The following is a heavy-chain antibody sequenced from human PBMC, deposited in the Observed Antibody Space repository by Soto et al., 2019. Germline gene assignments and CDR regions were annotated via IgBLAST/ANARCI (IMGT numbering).Heavy chain of an antibody. J-gene: IGHJ5*02. Sequence: PSETLSLTCTVSGGSISISFYCWGWIRQPPGKGLEWIGSIYHSGSTYYNPSLKSRVTISVDRSKNQFSLKLSSVTAADTAVYYCVRVPGPWGQGTLVTVSS. CDR2: IYHSGST. V-gene: IGHV4-39*07. CDR3: VRVPGP. CDR1: GGSISISFYC.